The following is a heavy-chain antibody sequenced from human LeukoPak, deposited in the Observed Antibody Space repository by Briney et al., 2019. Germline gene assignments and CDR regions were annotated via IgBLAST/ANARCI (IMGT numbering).Heavy chain of an antibody. CDR2: ISPNSGDT. J-gene: IGHJ4*02. Sequence: ASVKVSCKASGYTFTGYYLHWVRQAPGQGLEWMGWISPNSGDTNYLQQFQGRVTMTRDTSISTAFMEVSRLKSDDTAVYYCARGLSSSWSIDYWGQGTLVTVSS. V-gene: IGHV1-2*02. CDR1: GYTFTGYY. CDR3: ARGLSSSWSIDY. D-gene: IGHD6-13*01.